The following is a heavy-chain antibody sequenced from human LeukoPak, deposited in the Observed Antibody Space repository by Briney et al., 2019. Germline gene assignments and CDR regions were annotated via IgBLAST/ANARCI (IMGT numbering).Heavy chain of an antibody. V-gene: IGHV5-51*01. J-gene: IGHJ4*02. CDR2: IYPGDSDT. Sequence: GESLKISCKGSGYSFTSYWIGWVRQMPGKGLECMGVIYPGDSDTRYSPSLQGQVTISADKSISTAYLQWSSLKASDTAMYYCARLGHRGIWHSFSSYWGQGTLVTVSS. D-gene: IGHD2-2*01. CDR3: ARLGHRGIWHSFSSY. CDR1: GYSFTSYW.